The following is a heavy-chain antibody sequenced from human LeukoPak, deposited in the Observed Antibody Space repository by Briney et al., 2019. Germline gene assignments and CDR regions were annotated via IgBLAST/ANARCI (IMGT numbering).Heavy chain of an antibody. CDR2: ISSSSTTI. CDR1: GFTFSSYS. V-gene: IGHV3-48*01. CDR3: ARDPDRGGGFDY. J-gene: IGHJ4*02. Sequence: GGSLRLSCVASGFTFSSYSMNWVRQAPGKGPEWVSYISSSSTTIYYADSVKGRFTISRDNAQNSLYLQMNSLRAEDTAVYYCARDPDRGGGFDYWGQGTLVTASS. D-gene: IGHD2-15*01.